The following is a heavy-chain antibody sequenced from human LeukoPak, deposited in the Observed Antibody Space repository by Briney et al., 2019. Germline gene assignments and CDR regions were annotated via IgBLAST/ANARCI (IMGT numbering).Heavy chain of an antibody. CDR2: VNADGSNT. CDR1: GFTFDNYR. D-gene: IGHD1-26*01. CDR3: TKRVKYGGTWDHFAD. V-gene: IGHV3-23*01. J-gene: IGHJ4*02. Sequence: GGSLRLSCAASGFTFDNYRMSWVRQAPGKGLEWVSTVNADGSNTYYADSVKGRFTISRDNSKSTLILQMNSLRVEDTALYYCTKRVKYGGTWDHFADWGQGTLVTVSS.